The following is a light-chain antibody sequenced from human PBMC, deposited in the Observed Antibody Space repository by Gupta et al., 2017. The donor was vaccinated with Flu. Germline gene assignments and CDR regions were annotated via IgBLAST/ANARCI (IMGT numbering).Light chain of an antibody. V-gene: IGKV3-15*01. J-gene: IGKJ1*01. CDR2: GAS. Sequence: PDTLAASPEESAALSCGASQSGSNNLAWYQQKPGQRPRLLIYGASTRATGIPARFSGSGSGTEFTLTISSLQAEDVAVYYCQQYNKWPLTFGEGTKVEIK. CDR3: QQYNKWPLT. CDR1: QSGSNN.